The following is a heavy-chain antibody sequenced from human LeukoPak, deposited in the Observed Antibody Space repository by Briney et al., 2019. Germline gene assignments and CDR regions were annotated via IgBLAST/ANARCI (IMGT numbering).Heavy chain of an antibody. D-gene: IGHD3-22*01. CDR1: GYSFTSYW. CDR3: ARIPKSNYDSSGYSDY. CDR2: IDPSDSYT. V-gene: IGHV5-10-1*01. Sequence: GESLKISCKGSGYSFTSYWISWVHQMPGKGLEWMGRIDPSDSYTNYSPSFQGHVTISADKSISTAYLQWSSLKASDTAMYYCARIPKSNYDSSGYSDYWGQGTLVTVSS. J-gene: IGHJ4*02.